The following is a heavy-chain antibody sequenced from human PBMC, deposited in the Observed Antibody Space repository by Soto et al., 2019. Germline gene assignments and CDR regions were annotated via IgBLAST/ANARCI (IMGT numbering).Heavy chain of an antibody. V-gene: IGHV4-59*01. CDR2: IYYSGST. Sequence: ASETLSLTCTVSGGSISSYYWSWIRQPPGKGLEWIGYIYYSGSTNYNPSLKSRVTISVDTSKNQFSLKLSSVTAADTAVYYCARLTTVTKAGVYYFDYWGQGTLVTVSS. J-gene: IGHJ4*02. D-gene: IGHD4-17*01. CDR1: GGSISSYY. CDR3: ARLTTVTKAGVYYFDY.